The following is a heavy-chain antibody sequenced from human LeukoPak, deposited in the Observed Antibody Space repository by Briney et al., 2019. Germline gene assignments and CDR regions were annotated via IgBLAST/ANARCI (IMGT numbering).Heavy chain of an antibody. V-gene: IGHV4-34*01. J-gene: IGHJ6*03. CDR1: GGSFSGYY. Sequence: SETLSLTCAVYGGSFSGYYWSWIRQPPGKGLEWIGEINHSGSTNYNPSLKSRVTISVDTSKNQFSLKLSSVTAADTAVYYCARGNGHRTPYSDYYYYYMDVWGKGTTVTVSS. CDR2: INHSGST. CDR3: ARGNGHRTPYSDYYYYYMDV. D-gene: IGHD2-15*01.